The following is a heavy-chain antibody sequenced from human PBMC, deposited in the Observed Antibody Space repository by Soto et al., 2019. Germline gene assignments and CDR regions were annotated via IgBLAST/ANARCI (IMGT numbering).Heavy chain of an antibody. J-gene: IGHJ6*02. V-gene: IGHV4-59*01. CDR1: GGSISSYY. CDR3: ARDGNSGYYGMDV. Sequence: LSLTCTVSGGSISSYYWSWIRQPPGKGLEWIGYIYYSGSTNYNPSLKSRVTISVDTSKNQFSLKLSSVTAADTAVYYCARDGNSGYYGMDVWGQGTTVTAP. CDR2: IYYSGST. D-gene: IGHD7-27*01.